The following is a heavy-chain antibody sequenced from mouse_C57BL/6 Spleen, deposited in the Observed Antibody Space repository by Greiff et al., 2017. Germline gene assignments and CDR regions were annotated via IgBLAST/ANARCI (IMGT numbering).Heavy chain of an antibody. Sequence: EVLLVESGGDLVKPGGSLKLSCAASGFTFSSYGMSWVRQTPDKRLEWVATISSGGSYTYYPDSVKGRFTISRENAKNTLYLQMSSLKSGDTAMYYCARQPSSYFDYWGQGTTLTVSS. D-gene: IGHD2-10*02. CDR3: ARQPSSYFDY. CDR1: GFTFSSYG. J-gene: IGHJ2*01. V-gene: IGHV5-6*01. CDR2: ISSGGSYT.